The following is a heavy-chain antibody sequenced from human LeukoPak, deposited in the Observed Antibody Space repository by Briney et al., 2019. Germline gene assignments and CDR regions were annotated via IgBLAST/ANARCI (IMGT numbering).Heavy chain of an antibody. D-gene: IGHD2-8*02. CDR2: ISASGGST. CDR1: GLTFNNYA. Sequence: GGSLRLSCSASGLTFNNYATTWVRQAPGKGLDYFSAISASGGSTYYADSVKGRFTISRDNSKSTLYLQMNSLRAEDTAVYYCAKGSYHDSTGHYYFDFWGQGTLVTVSS. CDR3: AKGSYHDSTGHYYFDF. V-gene: IGHV3-23*01. J-gene: IGHJ4*02.